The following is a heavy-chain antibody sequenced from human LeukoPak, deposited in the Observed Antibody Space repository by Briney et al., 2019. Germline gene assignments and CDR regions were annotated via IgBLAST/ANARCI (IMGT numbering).Heavy chain of an antibody. CDR1: GYSISSGYY. V-gene: IGHV4-38-2*01. CDR3: AGQYYYGSGSYYPFDY. Sequence: SETLSLTCAVSGYSISSGYYWGWIQQPPGKGLEWIGSIYHSGSTYYNPSLKSRVTISVDTSKNQFSLKLSSVTAADTAVYYCAGQYYYGSGSYYPFDYWGQGTLVTVSS. D-gene: IGHD3-10*01. CDR2: IYHSGST. J-gene: IGHJ4*02.